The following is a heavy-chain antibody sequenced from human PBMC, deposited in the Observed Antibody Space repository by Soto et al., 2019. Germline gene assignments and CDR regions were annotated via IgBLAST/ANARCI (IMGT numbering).Heavy chain of an antibody. CDR3: ARLSGQHLVRVPFDY. Sequence: QVQLVQSGAEVKEPGSSVKVSCKASGGTFSSYAISWARQAPGQGLEWMGGIIPIFSTANYAQKFQGRVTITADKSTNTAYMELSSLYSEDTAVYYCARLSGQHLVRVPFDYWGQGTLVTASA. V-gene: IGHV1-69*06. J-gene: IGHJ4*02. CDR1: GGTFSSYA. D-gene: IGHD6-13*01. CDR2: IIPIFSTA.